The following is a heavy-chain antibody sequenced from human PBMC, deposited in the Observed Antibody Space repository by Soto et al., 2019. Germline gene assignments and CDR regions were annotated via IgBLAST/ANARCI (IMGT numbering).Heavy chain of an antibody. CDR1: GESISSSSYY. D-gene: IGHD2-21*02. J-gene: IGHJ4*02. CDR3: ARQRTTVVTQAYFDH. Sequence: SDTLSLTCIVSGESISSSSYYWGWIRQPPGKGLEWIGSIYYSGRTYYNPSFKSRVTISIDTSKNQFSLKLSSVTATDTAVYYCARQRTTVVTQAYFDHWGQGALVTVSS. CDR2: IYYSGRT. V-gene: IGHV4-39*01.